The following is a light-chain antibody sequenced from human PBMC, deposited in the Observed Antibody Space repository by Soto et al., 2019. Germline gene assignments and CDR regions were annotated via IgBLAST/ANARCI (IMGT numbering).Light chain of an antibody. Sequence: SVLTPSASVSGSPTQSTTISCTGTSSNFGGYIYGSWYQQHPGKAPKVMIYDVSNRPSWVSNRFSGSKSGNTASLNISGLQVLDEADYYCSSYTASSTLYVFGTGTKVTVL. J-gene: IGLJ1*01. V-gene: IGLV2-14*01. CDR3: SSYTASSTLYV. CDR2: DVS. CDR1: SSNFGGYIY.